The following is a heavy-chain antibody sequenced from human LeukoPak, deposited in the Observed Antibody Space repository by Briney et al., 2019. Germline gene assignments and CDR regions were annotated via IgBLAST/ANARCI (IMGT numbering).Heavy chain of an antibody. CDR2: ISSSSSYI. CDR3: ARDPNTILGVKFDH. CDR1: GFTFSSYS. V-gene: IGHV3-21*01. Sequence: GGSLRLSCAASGFTFSSYSMNWVRQAPGKGLEWVSSISSSSSYIYYADSVKGRFTISRDNAKNSLYLQMNSLRVEDTAVYFCARDPNTILGVKFDHWGQGTLVTVSS. D-gene: IGHD3-3*01. J-gene: IGHJ4*02.